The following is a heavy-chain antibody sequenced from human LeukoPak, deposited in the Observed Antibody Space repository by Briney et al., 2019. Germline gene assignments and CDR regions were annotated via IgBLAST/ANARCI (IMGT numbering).Heavy chain of an antibody. Sequence: PGGSLRLSCAASGFTFSRYWMHWVRQAPGKGLEWVGRIKSKTDGGTTDYAAPVKGRFTISRDDSKNTLYLQMNSLKTEDTAVYYCTTEVLRFLEWFSYWGQGTLVTVSS. D-gene: IGHD3-3*01. J-gene: IGHJ4*02. V-gene: IGHV3-15*07. CDR2: IKSKTDGGTT. CDR1: GFTFSRYW. CDR3: TTEVLRFLEWFSY.